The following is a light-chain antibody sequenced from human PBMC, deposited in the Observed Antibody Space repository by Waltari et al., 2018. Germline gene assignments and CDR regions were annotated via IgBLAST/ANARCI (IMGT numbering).Light chain of an antibody. V-gene: IGLV2-14*01. Sequence: QSGLTQPASVSGSPGQSITISCAATSSDIGAFNFISCYQQRPGKAPELLVYDVSHRPSGVSTRFSGSKSDNTAALTISGLQAEDEAVYYCSSFSSSTAGIFGGGTKVTVL. J-gene: IGLJ2*01. CDR1: SSDIGAFNF. CDR3: SSFSSSTAGI. CDR2: DVS.